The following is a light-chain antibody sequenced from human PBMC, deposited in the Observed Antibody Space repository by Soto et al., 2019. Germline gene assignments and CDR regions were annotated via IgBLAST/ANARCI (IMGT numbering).Light chain of an antibody. CDR2: AAS. Sequence: DIQMTQSPSSLSASVGDRVTIICRASQSISTYLSWYQQRPGKAPKLLIYAASRLQSGVPSRFSGSGSGTDFILTINSLQPEDFATYYCQQSYSTSSPFGPGTKVEIK. CDR1: QSISTY. CDR3: QQSYSTSSP. J-gene: IGKJ3*01. V-gene: IGKV1-39*01.